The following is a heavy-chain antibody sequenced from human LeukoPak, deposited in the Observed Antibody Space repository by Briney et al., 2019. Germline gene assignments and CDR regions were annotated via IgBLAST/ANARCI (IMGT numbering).Heavy chain of an antibody. J-gene: IGHJ4*02. Sequence: SETLSLTCTVSGYSISSGYYWGWLRQPPGKGLEWIGSIYHSGSTYYNPSLKSRVTISVDTSKNPFSLKLSSVTAADTAVYYCARTGELSGSYFDYWGQGTLVTVSS. CDR3: ARTGELSGSYFDY. CDR1: GYSISSGYY. D-gene: IGHD1-26*01. V-gene: IGHV4-38-2*02. CDR2: IYHSGST.